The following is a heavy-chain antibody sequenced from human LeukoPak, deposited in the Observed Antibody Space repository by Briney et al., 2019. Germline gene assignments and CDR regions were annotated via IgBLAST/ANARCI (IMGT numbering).Heavy chain of an antibody. V-gene: IGHV3-53*01. CDR3: AIRYSGSYNDY. D-gene: IGHD1-26*01. Sequence: GGSLRLSCTVSGFTVSSNSMSWVRQAPGKGLEWVSFIYSDNTHYSDSVKGRSTVSRDNSKNTLYLQMNSLKASDTAMYYCAIRYSGSYNDYWGQGTLVTVSS. J-gene: IGHJ4*02. CDR1: GFTVSSNS. CDR2: IYSDNT.